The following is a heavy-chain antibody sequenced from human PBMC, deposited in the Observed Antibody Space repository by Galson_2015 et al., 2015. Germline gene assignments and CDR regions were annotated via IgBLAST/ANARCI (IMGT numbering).Heavy chain of an antibody. V-gene: IGHV7-4-1*02. Sequence: SVKVSCKASGYTFTSYAMNWVRQAPGQGLEWMGWINTNTGNPTYAQGFTGRFVFSLDTSVSTAYLQISSLKAEDTAVYYCARIPTDYYGSGSDGWFGPWGQGTLVTVSS. CDR1: GYTFTSYA. J-gene: IGHJ5*02. CDR3: ARIPTDYYGSGSDGWFGP. D-gene: IGHD3-10*01. CDR2: INTNTGNP.